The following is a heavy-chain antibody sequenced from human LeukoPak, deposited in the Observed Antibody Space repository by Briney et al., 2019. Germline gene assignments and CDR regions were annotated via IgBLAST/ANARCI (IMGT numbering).Heavy chain of an antibody. Sequence: GASVKVSCKASGYTFTIYYIHWVRQAPGQGLEWMGLINPSGGSTSYAQKFQGRVTMTRDMSTSTVYMELSSLRSEDTAVYYCARLYGDYGYADWGQGTLVTVSS. V-gene: IGHV1-46*01. D-gene: IGHD4-17*01. CDR1: GYTFTIYY. CDR3: ARLYGDYGYAD. J-gene: IGHJ4*02. CDR2: INPSGGST.